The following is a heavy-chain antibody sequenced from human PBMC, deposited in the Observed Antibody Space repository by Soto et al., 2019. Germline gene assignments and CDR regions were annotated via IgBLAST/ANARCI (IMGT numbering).Heavy chain of an antibody. V-gene: IGHV6-1*01. CDR3: ASIYGLRSSDAFDI. Sequence: ASETLSLTCAISRDSVSSNSAAWNWIRQSPSRGLEWLGRTYYRSKWYNDYAVSVKSRITINPDTSKNQFSLQLNSVTPEDTAVYYCASIYGLRSSDAFDIWGQGTMVTVSS. D-gene: IGHD4-17*01. CDR1: RDSVSSNSAA. J-gene: IGHJ3*02. CDR2: TYYRSKWYN.